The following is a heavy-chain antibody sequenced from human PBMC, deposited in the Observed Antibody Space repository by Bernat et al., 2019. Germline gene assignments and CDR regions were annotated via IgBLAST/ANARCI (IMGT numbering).Heavy chain of an antibody. CDR3: ARDSAAAGTNPNDY. CDR2: IWYDGSNK. V-gene: IGHV3-33*01. Sequence: QVQLVESGGGVVQAGRSLRLSCAASGFTFSSYGMHWVRQAPGKGLEWVAVIWYDGSNKYYADSVKGRFTISRDNSKNTLYLQMNSLRAEDTAVYYCARDSAAAGTNPNDYWGQGTLVTVSS. J-gene: IGHJ4*02. D-gene: IGHD6-13*01. CDR1: GFTFSSYG.